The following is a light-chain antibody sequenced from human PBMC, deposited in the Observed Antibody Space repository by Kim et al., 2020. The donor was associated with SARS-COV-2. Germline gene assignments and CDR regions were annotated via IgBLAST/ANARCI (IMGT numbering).Light chain of an antibody. J-gene: IGLJ3*02. CDR3: SSYTSSSTVV. CDR1: SGGVGGYNF. V-gene: IGLV2-14*04. Sequence: GHSITLSCPGTSGGVGGYNFVSWFQQHPGKAPTILIYDVSRRPSGISNHFSGSKSGNTASLTISGLQAEDEADYYCSSYTSSSTVVFGGGTKVTVL. CDR2: DVS.